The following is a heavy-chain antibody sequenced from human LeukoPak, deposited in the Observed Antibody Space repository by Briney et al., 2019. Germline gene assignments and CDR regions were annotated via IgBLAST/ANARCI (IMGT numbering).Heavy chain of an antibody. CDR1: GFTLSTYE. V-gene: IGHV3-48*03. D-gene: IGHD2-15*01. Sequence: GGSLRLSCAASGFTLSTYEMTWVRQAPGKGREWVSYISNLGSGSHTFYADSVKGRFTISRDTAKNSLYLQMNNLGGEDTAVYYCARDISSSTRAFDIWGQGTMVTVSS. J-gene: IGHJ3*02. CDR3: ARDISSSTRAFDI. CDR2: ISNLGSGSHT.